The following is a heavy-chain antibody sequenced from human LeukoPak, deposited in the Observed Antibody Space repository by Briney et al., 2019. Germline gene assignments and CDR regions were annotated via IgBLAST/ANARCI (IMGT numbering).Heavy chain of an antibody. V-gene: IGHV4-61*02. CDR1: GGSISSGSYY. Sequence: SQTLSLTCTVSGGSISSGSYYWSWIRQPAGKGLEWIGRIYTSGSTNYNPSLKSRVTISVDTSKNQFSLKLSSVTAADTAVYYCARGVNTYYDFWSGYDAFDIWGQGTMVTVSS. D-gene: IGHD3-3*01. J-gene: IGHJ3*02. CDR3: ARGVNTYYDFWSGYDAFDI. CDR2: IYTSGST.